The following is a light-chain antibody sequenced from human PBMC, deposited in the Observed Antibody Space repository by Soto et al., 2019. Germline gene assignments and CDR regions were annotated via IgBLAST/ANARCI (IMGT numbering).Light chain of an antibody. CDR1: QSINSY. Sequence: DIQMTQSPSTLSASVGDRVTITCRASQSINSYLAWYQQRPGKAPKLLIYDASNLENGVPSRFSGSRSVTEFTLTICSLQPDDFATYYCQQYNSYSITFGQGTRLEIK. V-gene: IGKV1-5*01. J-gene: IGKJ5*01. CDR2: DAS. CDR3: QQYNSYSIT.